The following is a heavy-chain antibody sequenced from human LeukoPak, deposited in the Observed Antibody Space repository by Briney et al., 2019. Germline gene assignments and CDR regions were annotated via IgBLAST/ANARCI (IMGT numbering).Heavy chain of an antibody. V-gene: IGHV4-61*01. CDR1: GGSVSSGSYY. Sequence: SETLSLTCTVSGGSVSSGSYYWSWIRQPPGKGLEWIGYIYYSGSTNYNPSLKSRVTISVDTSKNQFSLKLSSVTAADTAVYYCASARFYYDSSGYYTNWFDPWGRGTLVTVSS. CDR3: ASARFYYDSSGYYTNWFDP. J-gene: IGHJ5*02. CDR2: IYYSGST. D-gene: IGHD3-22*01.